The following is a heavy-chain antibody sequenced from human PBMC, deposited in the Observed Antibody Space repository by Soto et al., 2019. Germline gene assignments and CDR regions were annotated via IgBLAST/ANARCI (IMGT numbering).Heavy chain of an antibody. CDR2: IKHSGST. CDR1: GGSFSDYY. Sequence: SETLSLTCAVYGGSFSDYYWSWIRQSPGKGMEWIGEIKHSGSTNYNPSLKSRVTVSVDTSKNQFSLKLSSVTAADTAVYYCARNYYDILTGSMYNWFDPWGQGTLVTVSS. V-gene: IGHV4-34*01. J-gene: IGHJ5*02. CDR3: ARNYYDILTGSMYNWFDP. D-gene: IGHD3-9*01.